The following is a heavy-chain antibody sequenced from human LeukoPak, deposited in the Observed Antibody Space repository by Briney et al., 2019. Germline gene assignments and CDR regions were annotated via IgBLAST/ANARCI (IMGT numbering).Heavy chain of an antibody. V-gene: IGHV4-59*12. D-gene: IGHD3-10*01. CDR3: ARRSKILLRYYYGSGSYSYYFDY. CDR1: GGSISSYY. Sequence: PSETLSLTCTVSGGSISSYYWSWIRQPPGKGLGYIGYIYYSGSTNYNPSLKSRVTISVDTSKNQFSLKLSSVTAADTAVYYCARRSKILLRYYYGSGSYSYYFDYWGQGTLVTVSS. J-gene: IGHJ4*02. CDR2: IYYSGST.